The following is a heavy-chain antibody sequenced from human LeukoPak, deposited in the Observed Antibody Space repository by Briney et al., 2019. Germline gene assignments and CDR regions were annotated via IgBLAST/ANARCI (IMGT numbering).Heavy chain of an antibody. CDR1: GGSIGSYY. CDR2: IYYSGTT. Sequence: SEALSLTCAVSGGSIGSYYWSWLRQPPGRGLEWIGYIYYSGTTNYNPSLKSRVTISVDTSKNQFSLKLSSVTAADTAVYYCARARLGGHDYWGQGTLVTVSS. D-gene: IGHD3-16*01. V-gene: IGHV4-59*01. CDR3: ARARLGGHDY. J-gene: IGHJ4*02.